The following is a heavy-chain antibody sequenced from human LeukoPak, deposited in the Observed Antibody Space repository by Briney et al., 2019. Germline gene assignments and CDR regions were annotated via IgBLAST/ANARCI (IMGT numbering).Heavy chain of an antibody. CDR1: GYSFTSYW. D-gene: IGHD2-2*01. V-gene: IGHV5-51*01. CDR2: IYPGDSDT. J-gene: IGHJ4*02. Sequence: GESLKISCKGSGYSFTSYWIGWVRQMPGKGLEWMGIIYPGDSDTRYSPSFQGQVTISADKSISTAYLQWSSLKASDTAMYYCARRAIVGYRSSTSCSYYFDYWGQGTLVTVSS. CDR3: ARRAIVGYRSSTSCSYYFDY.